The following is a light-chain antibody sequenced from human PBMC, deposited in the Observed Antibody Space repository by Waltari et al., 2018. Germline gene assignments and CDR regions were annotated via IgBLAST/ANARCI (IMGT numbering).Light chain of an antibody. CDR2: KAS. CDR1: QSISTW. CDR3: QQYNSYHT. Sequence: DIQMTQSPSTLSASVGDRITISCRASQSISTWLAWYQQKPGKAPKLLIYKASNLESWVPSRFSGSGSGTEFTLTISSLQPDDFATYYCQQYNSYHTFGQGTKLEIK. J-gene: IGKJ2*01. V-gene: IGKV1-5*03.